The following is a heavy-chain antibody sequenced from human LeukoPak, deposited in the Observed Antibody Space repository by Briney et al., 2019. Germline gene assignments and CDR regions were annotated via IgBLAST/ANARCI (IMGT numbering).Heavy chain of an antibody. D-gene: IGHD6-19*01. Sequence: WIXEINHSGSAKYKPTLKSRVTISVDTSKHQFSLKLSSVTAADTAVYYCARGLLGVRWLVYFDYWGQGTLVTVSS. V-gene: IGHV4-34*01. J-gene: IGHJ4*02. CDR2: INHSGSA. CDR3: ARGLLGVRWLVYFDY.